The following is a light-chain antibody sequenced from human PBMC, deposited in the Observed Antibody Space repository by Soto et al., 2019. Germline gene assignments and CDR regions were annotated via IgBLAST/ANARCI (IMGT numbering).Light chain of an antibody. CDR2: DVS. V-gene: IGLV2-14*01. CDR3: SSYTSSSTRV. Sequence: QSALTRPASVSGSPGQSITISCTGTSSDVGGYNYVSWYQQHPGKAPKLMIYDVSNRPSGVSNRFSGSKSGNTASLTISGLQAEDEAHYYCSSYTSSSTRVFGGGTKLTVL. CDR1: SSDVGGYNY. J-gene: IGLJ2*01.